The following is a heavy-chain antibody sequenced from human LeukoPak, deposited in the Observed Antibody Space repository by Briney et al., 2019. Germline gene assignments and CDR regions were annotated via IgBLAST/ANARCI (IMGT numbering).Heavy chain of an antibody. CDR1: GGTFSSYA. J-gene: IGHJ4*02. CDR2: IIPIFGTA. CDR3: ARAGGSGYYYFDY. Sequence: SVKVSCKASGGTFSSYAISWVRQAPGQGLEWMGGIIPIFGTANYAQKFQGRVTITADESTSTAYMELSSLRSEDMAVYYCARAGGSGYYYFDYWGQGTLVTVSS. D-gene: IGHD3-22*01. V-gene: IGHV1-69*13.